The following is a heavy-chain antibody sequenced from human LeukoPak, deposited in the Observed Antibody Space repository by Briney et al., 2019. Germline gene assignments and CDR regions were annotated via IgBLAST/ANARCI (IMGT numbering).Heavy chain of an antibody. D-gene: IGHD4-17*01. Sequence: SQTLSLTCAISGDSVSSNSAAWNWIRQSPSRGLEWLGRTYYRSKWYNDYAVSVKSRITINPDPSKNQFSLQLNSVTPEDTAVYYCARDVLTTADYYYGMDVWGQGTTVTVSS. CDR3: ARDVLTTADYYYGMDV. V-gene: IGHV6-1*01. J-gene: IGHJ6*02. CDR2: TYYRSKWYN. CDR1: GDSVSSNSAA.